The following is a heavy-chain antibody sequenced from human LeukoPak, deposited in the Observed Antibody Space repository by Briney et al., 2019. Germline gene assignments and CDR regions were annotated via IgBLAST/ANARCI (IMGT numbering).Heavy chain of an antibody. Sequence: SETLPLTCAVYGGSFSGYYWSWIRQPPGKGLEWIGEINHSGSTNYNPSLKSRVTISVDTSKNQFSLKLSSVTAADTAVYYCARVPSYCSGGSCLHGYYYYGMDVWGQGTTVTVSS. V-gene: IGHV4-34*01. J-gene: IGHJ6*02. CDR1: GGSFSGYY. CDR3: ARVPSYCSGGSCLHGYYYYGMDV. CDR2: INHSGST. D-gene: IGHD2-15*01.